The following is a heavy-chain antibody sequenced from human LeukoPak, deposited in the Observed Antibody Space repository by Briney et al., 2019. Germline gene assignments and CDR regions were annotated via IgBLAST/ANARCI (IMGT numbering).Heavy chain of an antibody. CDR2: ISPSGGST. J-gene: IGHJ6*02. CDR3: AREAAAGPLADYYYGMDV. CDR1: GYTFTSFY. Sequence: ASVKVSCKASGYTFTSFYMHWVRQAPGQGLEWMGIISPSGGSTSYAQKFQGRVTMTRDTSTSTVYMELSSLRSEDTAVYYCAREAAAGPLADYYYGMDVWGQGTTVTVSS. V-gene: IGHV1-46*01. D-gene: IGHD6-13*01.